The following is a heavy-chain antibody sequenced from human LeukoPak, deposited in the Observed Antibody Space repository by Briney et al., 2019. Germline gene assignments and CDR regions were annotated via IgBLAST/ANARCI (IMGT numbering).Heavy chain of an antibody. Sequence: GASVNVSFKASGYTFTINHIHWVRQAPGQGLEWMGVINPSGDSTTYAQNFQGRVTMTRDTSTSTVYMELRSLRSEDTAIYYCAKLATSDTGETYWGQGTLVTVSS. CDR1: GYTFTINH. J-gene: IGHJ4*02. D-gene: IGHD3-16*01. CDR2: INPSGDST. V-gene: IGHV1-46*01. CDR3: AKLATSDTGETY.